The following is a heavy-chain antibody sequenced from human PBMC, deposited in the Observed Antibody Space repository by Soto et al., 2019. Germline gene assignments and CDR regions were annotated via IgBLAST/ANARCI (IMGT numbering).Heavy chain of an antibody. V-gene: IGHV4-34*01. CDR3: AITYISGRYNCFES. D-gene: IGHD6-19*01. CDR2: INHSGST. CDR1: GGSFSGYY. Sequence: SETLSLTCAVYGGSFSGYYWSWIRQPPGKGLEWIGEINHSGSTNYNPSLKSRVTISVDTSKNQFSLKLSSVTAADTAVYYCAITYISGRYNCFESWCQGPLVTLSS. J-gene: IGHJ5*01.